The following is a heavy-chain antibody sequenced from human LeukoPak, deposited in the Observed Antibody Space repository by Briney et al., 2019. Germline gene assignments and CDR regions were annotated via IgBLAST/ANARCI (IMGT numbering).Heavy chain of an antibody. V-gene: IGHV4-59*01. CDR3: AREVPYQYCSGGSCYDDAFHI. CDR1: GGSISSYY. Sequence: PSETXXLTCTVSGGSISSYYWSWIRQPPGKGLGWIGYIXYSGSTNYNPSLKRRVTISVEKSKKQFSLKMSSVTAADTAVYYCAREVPYQYCSGGSCYDDAFHIWGQGTMVTVSS. J-gene: IGHJ3*02. CDR2: IXYSGST. D-gene: IGHD2-15*01.